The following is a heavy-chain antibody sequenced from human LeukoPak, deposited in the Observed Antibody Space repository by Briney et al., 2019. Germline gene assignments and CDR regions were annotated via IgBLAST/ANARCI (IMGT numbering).Heavy chain of an antibody. CDR3: ASGTRGYSYGWVRAFDI. J-gene: IGHJ3*02. D-gene: IGHD5-18*01. CDR1: GFTFTSSA. Sequence: SVKVSCKASGFTFTSSAMQWVRQARGQRLEWIGWIVVGSGNTNYAQKFQERVTITRDMSTSTAYMELSSLRSEDTAVYYCASGTRGYSYGWVRAFDIWGQGTMVTVSS. CDR2: IVVGSGNT. V-gene: IGHV1-58*02.